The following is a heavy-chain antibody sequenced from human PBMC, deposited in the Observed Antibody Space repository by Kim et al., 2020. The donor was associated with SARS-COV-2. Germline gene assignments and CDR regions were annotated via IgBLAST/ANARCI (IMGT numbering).Heavy chain of an antibody. Sequence: RPTLKSRLTITKDTSKNQVVLTMTNMDPVDTATYYCAHTDVDTAMVLDYWGQGTLVTVSS. J-gene: IGHJ4*02. CDR3: AHTDVDTAMVLDY. V-gene: IGHV2-5*01. D-gene: IGHD5-18*01.